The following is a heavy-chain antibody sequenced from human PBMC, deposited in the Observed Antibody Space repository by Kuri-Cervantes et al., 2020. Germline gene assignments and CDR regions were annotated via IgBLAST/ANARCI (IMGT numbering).Heavy chain of an antibody. V-gene: IGHV3-15*01. J-gene: IGHJ6*02. Sequence: GGSLRLSCGTSGFTFTDAWMTWVRQAPGKGLEWVGHIKSESRGGTTNYAAHVTGRFSISRDGSNNMVYLQMNSLKTEDTAVYYCVTEGFIYGHHGLDVWGQGTTVTVSS. D-gene: IGHD2/OR15-2a*01. CDR3: VTEGFIYGHHGLDV. CDR2: IKSESRGGTT. CDR1: GFTFTDAW.